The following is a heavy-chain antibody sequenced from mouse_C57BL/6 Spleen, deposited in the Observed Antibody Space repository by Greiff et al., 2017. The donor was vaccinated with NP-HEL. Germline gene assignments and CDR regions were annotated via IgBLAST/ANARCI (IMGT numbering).Heavy chain of an antibody. CDR2: IYPGNSDT. V-gene: IGHV1-5*01. J-gene: IGHJ3*01. CDR3: TREGGFYYGNPCAY. CDR1: GYTFTTYW. Sequence: EVMLVESGTVLARPGASVKMSCKTSGYTFTTYWMHWVKQRPGQGLEWIGAIYPGNSDTSYNQKSQGKAKLTAVTSASTAYMELSSLTNEHSAVYYCTREGGFYYGNPCAYWGQGPLVTVSA. D-gene: IGHD2-1*01.